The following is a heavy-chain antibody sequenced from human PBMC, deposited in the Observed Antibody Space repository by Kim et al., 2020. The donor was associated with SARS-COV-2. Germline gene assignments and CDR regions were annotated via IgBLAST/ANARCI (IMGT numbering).Heavy chain of an antibody. D-gene: IGHD6-19*01. CDR3: ARGGIAVAGYDC. J-gene: IGHJ4*02. V-gene: IGHV3-21*01. Sequence: HAESGKGRLTISRDNAKNSLYLQMDSLRAESTAMYYCARGGIAVAGYDCCGQGTLVTVSS.